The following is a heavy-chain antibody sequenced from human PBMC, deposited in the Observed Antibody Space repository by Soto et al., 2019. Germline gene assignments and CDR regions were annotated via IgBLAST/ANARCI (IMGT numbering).Heavy chain of an antibody. CDR2: INPSGGST. V-gene: IGHV1-46*01. J-gene: IGHJ6*04. CDR1: GYTFTSYY. Sequence: ASVKVSCKSSGYTFTSYYMHWVRQAPGQGLEWMGIINPSGGSTSYAQKFQGRVTMTRDTSTSTVYMELSSLRSEDTAVYYCAREGYSGYDYSYYGMDVWGKGTTVTVSS. D-gene: IGHD5-12*01. CDR3: AREGYSGYDYSYYGMDV.